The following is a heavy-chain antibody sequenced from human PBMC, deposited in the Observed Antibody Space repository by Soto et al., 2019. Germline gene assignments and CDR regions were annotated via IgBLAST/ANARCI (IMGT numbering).Heavy chain of an antibody. CDR1: GYTFTGYY. CDR3: ARVLTGTTRSQRNGAFDI. J-gene: IGHJ3*02. V-gene: IGHV1-2*04. Sequence: GASVKVSCKASGYTFTGYYMHWVRQAPGQGLEWMGWINPNSGGTNYAQKFQGWVTMTRDTSISTAYMELSRLRSDDTAVYYCARVLTGTTRSQRNGAFDIWGQGTMVTVSS. CDR2: INPNSGGT. D-gene: IGHD1-7*01.